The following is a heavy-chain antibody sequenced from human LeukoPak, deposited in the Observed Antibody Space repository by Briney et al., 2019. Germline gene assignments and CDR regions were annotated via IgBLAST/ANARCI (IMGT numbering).Heavy chain of an antibody. Sequence: SETLSLTCAVYGGSFSGYYWSWIRQPPGKGLEWIGEINHSGSTNYNPSLKSRVTISVDTSKNQFSLKLSSVTAADTAVYYCARASYSSSWYPGNDYFDYWGQGTLVTVSS. CDR2: INHSGST. J-gene: IGHJ4*02. CDR3: ARASYSSSWYPGNDYFDY. CDR1: GGSFSGYY. V-gene: IGHV4-34*01. D-gene: IGHD6-13*01.